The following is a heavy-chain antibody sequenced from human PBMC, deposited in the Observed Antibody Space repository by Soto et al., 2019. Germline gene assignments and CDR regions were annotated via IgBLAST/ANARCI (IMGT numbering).Heavy chain of an antibody. Sequence: EVQRVQSGAEVKKPGESLKISCKGSGYSFTSYWIGWVRQMHGKGLEWMGIIYPGDSDTGYSPSFQGQVTISADKSISTAYLQWSSLKASDTAMYYCARTSAAGKYYYGMDVWGQGTTVTVS. D-gene: IGHD6-13*01. CDR2: IYPGDSDT. CDR3: ARTSAAGKYYYGMDV. V-gene: IGHV5-51*01. J-gene: IGHJ6*02. CDR1: GYSFTSYW.